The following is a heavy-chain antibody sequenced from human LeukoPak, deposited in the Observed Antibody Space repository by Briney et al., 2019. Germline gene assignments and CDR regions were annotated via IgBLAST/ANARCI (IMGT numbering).Heavy chain of an antibody. CDR1: GYTFTSYG. J-gene: IGHJ5*02. D-gene: IGHD3-3*01. V-gene: IGHV1-18*01. Sequence: ASVKVSCKASGYTFTSYGISWVRQAPGQGLEWMGWISAYNGKTSYAQKLQGRVTMTTYTSTSTAYMELRSLRSDDTAVYYCARGVSHYDFWSGYPNAPNWFDPWGQGTLVTVSS. CDR2: ISAYNGKT. CDR3: ARGVSHYDFWSGYPNAPNWFDP.